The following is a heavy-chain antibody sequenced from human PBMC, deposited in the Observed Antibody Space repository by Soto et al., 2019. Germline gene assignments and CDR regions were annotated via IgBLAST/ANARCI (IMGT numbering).Heavy chain of an antibody. V-gene: IGHV3-30*18. CDR3: AKSNGVWQDYYYYGMDV. Sequence: PGGSLRLSCAASGFTFSSYGMHWVRQAPGKGLEGVAVISYDGSNKYYADSVKGRFTISRDNSKNTLYLQMNTLRAEDTAVYYCAKSNGVWQDYYYYGMDVWGQGTTVTVSS. D-gene: IGHD2-8*01. CDR2: ISYDGSNK. CDR1: GFTFSSYG. J-gene: IGHJ6*02.